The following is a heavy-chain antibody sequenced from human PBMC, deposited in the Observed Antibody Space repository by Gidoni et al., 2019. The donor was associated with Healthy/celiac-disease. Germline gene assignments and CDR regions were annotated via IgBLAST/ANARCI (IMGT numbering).Heavy chain of an antibody. CDR1: GFTFSSYA. Sequence: EVQLLESGGGLVQPGGSLRLSCAASGFTFSSYAMSWVRQAPGKGLGWVSAISGRGGSTYYADSVKGRFTISRDNSKNTLYLQMNSLRAEDTAVYYCARSMTTVSREDYWGQGTLVTVSS. V-gene: IGHV3-23*01. CDR2: ISGRGGST. D-gene: IGHD4-17*01. J-gene: IGHJ4*02. CDR3: ARSMTTVSREDY.